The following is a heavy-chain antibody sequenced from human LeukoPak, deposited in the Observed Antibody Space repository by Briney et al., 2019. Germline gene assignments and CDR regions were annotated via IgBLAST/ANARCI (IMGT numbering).Heavy chain of an antibody. V-gene: IGHV5-51*01. CDR2: IYPGDSDT. CDR1: GYSFTSYW. J-gene: IGHJ6*02. CDR3: ARDQVRGPYPHYYGMDV. D-gene: IGHD3-10*01. Sequence: GESLKISCKGSGYSFTSYWIGWVRQMPGKGLEWMGIIYPGDSDTRYSPSFQGQVTISADKSISTAYLQWSSLKASDTAMYYCARDQVRGPYPHYYGMDVWGQGTTVTVSS.